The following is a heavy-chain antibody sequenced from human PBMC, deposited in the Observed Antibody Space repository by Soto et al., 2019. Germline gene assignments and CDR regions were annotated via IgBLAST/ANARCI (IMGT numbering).Heavy chain of an antibody. Sequence: GASVKVSCKASGGTFSSYAISWVRQAPGQGLEWMGGIIPIFGTANYAQKFQGRVTITADESTSTAYMELSSLRSEDTAVYYCARSPRRDKYSYGSYTFDYWGQGTLVTVYS. CDR1: GGTFSSYA. CDR2: IIPIFGTA. V-gene: IGHV1-69*13. J-gene: IGHJ4*02. CDR3: ARSPRRDKYSYGSYTFDY. D-gene: IGHD5-18*01.